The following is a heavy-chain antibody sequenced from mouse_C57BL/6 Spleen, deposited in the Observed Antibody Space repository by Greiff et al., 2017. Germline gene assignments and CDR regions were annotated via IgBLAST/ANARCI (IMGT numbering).Heavy chain of an antibody. CDR3: APMVTTKGFAY. Sequence: QVQLQQPGAELVKPGASVKLSCKASGYTFPSYWMHWVKQRPGRGLEWIGRIDPNSGGTKYNEKFKSKATLTVDKPSSTAYMQLRILTSEDSAVYYCAPMVTTKGFAYWGQGTLVTVSA. J-gene: IGHJ3*01. CDR1: GYTFPSYW. D-gene: IGHD2-2*01. V-gene: IGHV1-72*01. CDR2: IDPNSGGT.